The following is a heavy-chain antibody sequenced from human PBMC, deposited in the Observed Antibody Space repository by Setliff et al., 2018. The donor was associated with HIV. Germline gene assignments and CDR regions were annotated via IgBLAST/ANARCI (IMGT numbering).Heavy chain of an antibody. V-gene: IGHV1-8*03. J-gene: IGHJ3*02. CDR1: GYTFTSYD. D-gene: IGHD5-18*01. Sequence: ASVKVSCKASGYTFTSYDINWVRQATGQGLEWMGWMNPNTGNTGYAQKFQGRVSITRSTSINTAYMELRSLKSDDTAIYFCASGMRWDTAMGDAFDIWGQGTMVTVSS. CDR2: MNPNTGNT. CDR3: ASGMRWDTAMGDAFDI.